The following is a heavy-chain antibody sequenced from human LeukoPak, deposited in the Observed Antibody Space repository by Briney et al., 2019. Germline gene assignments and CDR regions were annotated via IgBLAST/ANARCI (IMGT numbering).Heavy chain of an antibody. D-gene: IGHD2-21*02. Sequence: GGSLRLSCAASGFTFSSYAMHWVRQAPGKGLEWVAVISYDGSNKYYADSVKGRFTISRDNSKNTLYLQMNSLRAEDTAVYYCAREARGDWYDYWGQGTLVTVSS. V-gene: IGHV3-30-3*01. CDR2: ISYDGSNK. CDR1: GFTFSSYA. J-gene: IGHJ4*02. CDR3: AREARGDWYDY.